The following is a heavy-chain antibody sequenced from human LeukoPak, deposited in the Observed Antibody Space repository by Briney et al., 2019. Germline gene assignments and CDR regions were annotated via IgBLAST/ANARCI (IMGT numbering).Heavy chain of an antibody. D-gene: IGHD3-10*01. Sequence: GGSLRLSCAASGFTFSSHWMHWVRQAPGKGLVWVSRINSDGSSASYADSVKGRFTISRDNAKNTLYLQMNSLRAEDTAVYYCARESGSGSYPHDAFDIWGQGTMVTVSS. J-gene: IGHJ3*02. V-gene: IGHV3-74*01. CDR2: INSDGSSA. CDR3: ARESGSGSYPHDAFDI. CDR1: GFTFSSHW.